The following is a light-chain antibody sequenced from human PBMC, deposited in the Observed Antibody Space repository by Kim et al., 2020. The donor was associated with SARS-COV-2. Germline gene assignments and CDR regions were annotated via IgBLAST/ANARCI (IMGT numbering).Light chain of an antibody. CDR2: GVS. Sequence: EVVLTQSPVTLSLSPGERATLSCRASQSITSTYLAWYQRKPGQAPRLLIHGVSSRATGIPDRFSGSGSGTDFTLTISRLEPEDFAVYYCQHYGSSPLSFGGGTKVDIK. CDR3: QHYGSSPLS. J-gene: IGKJ4*01. CDR1: QSITSTY. V-gene: IGKV3-20*01.